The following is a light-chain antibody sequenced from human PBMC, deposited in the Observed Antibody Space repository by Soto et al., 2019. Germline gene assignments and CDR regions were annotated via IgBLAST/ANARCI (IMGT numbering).Light chain of an antibody. J-gene: IGKJ1*01. V-gene: IGKV1-27*01. Sequence: DIQMTQSPSSLSASVGDRVTITCRARQGISNYLAWYQHKPGTVPKRLIYGASTLQSGVPSRFSGSGSGTDFTLTISSLQPGDVATYYCQKYNNAPRPFGQRNQVAIK. CDR1: QGISNY. CDR2: GAS. CDR3: QKYNNAPRP.